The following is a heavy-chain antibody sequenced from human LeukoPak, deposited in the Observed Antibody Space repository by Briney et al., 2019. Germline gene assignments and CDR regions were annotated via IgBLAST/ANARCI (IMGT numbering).Heavy chain of an antibody. J-gene: IGHJ4*02. CDR3: AKGMVRGIINNYFDY. Sequence: NPGGSLRLSCAASGFTFSSYSMSWVRQAPGKGLEWVSHISSFSNFRSYADSVKGRFTISRDNSKNTLYLQMNSLRAEDTAVYFCAKGMVRGIINNYFDYWGQGTLVTVSS. V-gene: IGHV3-21*05. CDR1: GFTFSSYS. CDR2: ISSFSNFR. D-gene: IGHD3-10*01.